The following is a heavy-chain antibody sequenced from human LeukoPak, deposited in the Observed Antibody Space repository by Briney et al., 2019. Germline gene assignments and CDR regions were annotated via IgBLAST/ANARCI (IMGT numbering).Heavy chain of an antibody. CDR3: ARAVAGVGFDY. V-gene: IGHV1-46*01. D-gene: IGHD6-19*01. CDR2: INPSGGST. Sequence: ASVKVSCKASGYTFTSYDINWVRQAPGQGLEWMGIINPSGGSTSYAQKFQGRVTMTRDTSTSTVYMELSSLRSEDTAVYYCARAVAGVGFDYWGQGTLVTVSS. CDR1: GYTFTSYD. J-gene: IGHJ4*02.